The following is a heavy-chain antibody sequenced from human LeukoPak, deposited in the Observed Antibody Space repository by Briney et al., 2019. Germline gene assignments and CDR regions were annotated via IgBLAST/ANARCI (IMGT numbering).Heavy chain of an antibody. CDR3: ARDNGDYVWGSYRPGYGMDV. D-gene: IGHD3-16*02. Sequence: GGSLRLSCAASGFTFSSFSMNWVRQAPGKGLEWVSSISSSSTYIYYADSVKGRFTISRDNAKNSLYLQMNSLRAEDTAVYYCARDNGDYVWGSYRPGYGMDVWGQGTTVTVSS. V-gene: IGHV3-21*01. CDR2: ISSSSTYI. CDR1: GFTFSSFS. J-gene: IGHJ6*02.